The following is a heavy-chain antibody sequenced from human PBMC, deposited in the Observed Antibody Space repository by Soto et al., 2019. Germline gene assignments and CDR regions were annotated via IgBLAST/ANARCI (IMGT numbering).Heavy chain of an antibody. CDR2: ISYDGSNK. D-gene: IGHD5-12*01. V-gene: IGHV3-30-3*01. CDR3: ASRLGYDESYYFDY. CDR1: GFTFSSYA. J-gene: IGHJ4*02. Sequence: PGGSLRLSCAASGFTFSSYAMHWVRQAPGKGLEWVAVISYDGSNKYYTDSVKGRFTISRDNSKNTLYLQMNSLRAEGTAVYYCASRLGYDESYYFDYWGQGTLVTVSS.